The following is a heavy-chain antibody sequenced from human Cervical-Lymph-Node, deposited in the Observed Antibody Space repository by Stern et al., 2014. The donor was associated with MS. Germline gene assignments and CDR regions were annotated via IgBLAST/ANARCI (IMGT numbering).Heavy chain of an antibody. Sequence: VQLLESGAEVKKPGPSVKVSCKASGDTFISYAITWVRQAPGQGLEWMGDIIPMFGTANYAQKFQDRVTITADKSTSTAYMEVNSLNSEDTAVYYCAGPRYNSWGQGTQVIVSS. D-gene: IGHD3-9*01. J-gene: IGHJ4*02. CDR3: AGPRYNS. V-gene: IGHV1-69*06. CDR1: GDTFISYA. CDR2: IIPMFGTA.